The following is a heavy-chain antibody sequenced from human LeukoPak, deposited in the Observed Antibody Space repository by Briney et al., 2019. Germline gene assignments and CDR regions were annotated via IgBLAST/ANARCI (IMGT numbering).Heavy chain of an antibody. J-gene: IGHJ4*02. CDR2: IYYSGST. Sequence: SETLSLTCTVSGGSISSYYWSWIRQPPGKGLEWIGYIYYSGSTNYNPSLKSRVTISVDTSKNQFSLKLSSVTAADTAVYYCARVMRFLEWLLLDYWGQGTLVTVSS. CDR1: GGSISSYY. V-gene: IGHV4-59*01. D-gene: IGHD3-3*01. CDR3: ARVMRFLEWLLLDY.